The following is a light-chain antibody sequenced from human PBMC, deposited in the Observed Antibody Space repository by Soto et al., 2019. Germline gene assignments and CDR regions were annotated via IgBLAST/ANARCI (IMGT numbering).Light chain of an antibody. J-gene: IGKJ2*01. CDR2: AAS. V-gene: IGKV1-17*03. Sequence: DIQMPQSPSAMSASVGDRVTITCRASQGISHYLVWFQQKPGKVPKRLIYAASTLQSGVPSRFSDSGSGTEFTLTVSSLKYEDCATYYCRQHKSYHHTVGHGTTLEIK. CDR1: QGISHY. CDR3: RQHKSYHHT.